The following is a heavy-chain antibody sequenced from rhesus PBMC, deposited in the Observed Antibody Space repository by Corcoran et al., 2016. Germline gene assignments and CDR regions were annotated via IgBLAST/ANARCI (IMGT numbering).Heavy chain of an antibody. D-gene: IGHD3-22*01. Sequence: QVQLQESGPGLVKPSETLSLTCAVSGGSISSNYWSWIRQPLGKGLEWIGRNSGSGRGTDDNPRPKCLVTIYPDTSKNQVCLKPGSVTAAGRAVCYCARVSWRDYYDVIVRVGAFDFWGQGLRGTVSS. J-gene: IGHJ3*01. CDR3: ARVSWRDYYDVIVRVGAFDF. V-gene: IGHV4-173*01. CDR2: NSGSGRGT. CDR1: GGSISSNY.